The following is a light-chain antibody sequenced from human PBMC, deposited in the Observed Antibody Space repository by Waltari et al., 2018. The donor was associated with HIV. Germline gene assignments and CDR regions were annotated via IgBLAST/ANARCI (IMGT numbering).Light chain of an antibody. Sequence: EIVLTQSPGTLSLSPGERATLSCRVSQSVSSSYLAWYQQKPGQAPRLLIYGASSRATGIPDRFSGSGSGTDFTLTISRLEPEDFAVYYCQQYGNSPDSFGQGTKLEIK. CDR2: GAS. CDR3: QQYGNSPDS. V-gene: IGKV3-20*01. J-gene: IGKJ2*03. CDR1: QSVSSSY.